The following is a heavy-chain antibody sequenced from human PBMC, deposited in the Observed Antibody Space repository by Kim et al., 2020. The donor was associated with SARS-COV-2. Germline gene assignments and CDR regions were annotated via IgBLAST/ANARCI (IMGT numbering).Heavy chain of an antibody. D-gene: IGHD2-21*01. V-gene: IGHV3-23*01. J-gene: IGHJ4*02. Sequence: TYYAESVKGRFTTSRDNSRNTVFLQMNSLRAEDTAIYYCARLGGGDSKPFDYWGQGTLVTFSS. CDR2: T. CDR3: ARLGGGDSKPFDY.